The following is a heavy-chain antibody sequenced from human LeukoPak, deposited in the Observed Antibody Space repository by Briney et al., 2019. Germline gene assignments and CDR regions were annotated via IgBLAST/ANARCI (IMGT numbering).Heavy chain of an antibody. CDR3: AREIRDRGYSSGWYFDF. CDR1: GYTFTSYG. CDR2: ISAYNGNT. V-gene: IGHV1-18*01. Sequence: ASVKVSCKASGYTFTSYGITWVRQAPGQGLEWMGWISAYNGNTNYAQKVQGRVTMTTDTSTSTVYLELRSLRSDDTAMYYCAREIRDRGYSSGWYFDFWGQGTLVTVSS. J-gene: IGHJ4*02. D-gene: IGHD6-19*01.